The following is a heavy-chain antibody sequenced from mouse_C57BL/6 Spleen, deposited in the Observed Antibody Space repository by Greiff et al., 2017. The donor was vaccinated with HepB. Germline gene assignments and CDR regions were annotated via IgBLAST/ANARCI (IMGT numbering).Heavy chain of an antibody. CDR2: IDPSDSET. CDR1: GYTFTSYW. J-gene: IGHJ4*01. V-gene: IGHV1-52*01. D-gene: IGHD1-1*01. CDR3: ARGRGRGAMDY. Sequence: QVQLQQPGAELVRPGSSVKLSCKASGYTFTSYWMHWVKQRPIQGLEWIGNIDPSDSETHYNQKFKDKATLTVDKSSSTAYMQLSSLTSEDSAVYYCARGRGRGAMDYWGQGTSVTVSS.